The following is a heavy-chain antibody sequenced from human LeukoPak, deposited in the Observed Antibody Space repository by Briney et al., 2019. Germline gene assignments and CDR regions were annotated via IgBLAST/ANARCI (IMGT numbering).Heavy chain of an antibody. CDR3: ARAPRYYDILTGYSMQDAFDI. Sequence: GGSLRLSCAASGFTFSSYSMNWVRQAPGKGLEWVSSISSSSSYIYYADSVKGRFTISRDNAKNSLSLQMNSLRAEDTAVYYCARAPRYYDILTGYSMQDAFDIWGQGTMVTVSS. J-gene: IGHJ3*02. V-gene: IGHV3-21*01. CDR2: ISSSSSYI. D-gene: IGHD3-9*01. CDR1: GFTFSSYS.